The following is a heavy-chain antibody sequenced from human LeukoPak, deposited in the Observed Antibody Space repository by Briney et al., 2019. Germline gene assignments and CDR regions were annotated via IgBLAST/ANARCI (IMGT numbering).Heavy chain of an antibody. Sequence: ASVKVSSKASGYTFTGYYMHWVRQAPGQGLERMGWINPNSGGTNYAQKFQGRVTMTRDTSISTAYMELSRLRSEDTAVYYCARETVTTGDAFDIWGKGTMVTVSS. CDR1: GYTFTGYY. J-gene: IGHJ3*02. CDR2: INPNSGGT. V-gene: IGHV1-2*02. CDR3: ARETVTTGDAFDI. D-gene: IGHD4-17*01.